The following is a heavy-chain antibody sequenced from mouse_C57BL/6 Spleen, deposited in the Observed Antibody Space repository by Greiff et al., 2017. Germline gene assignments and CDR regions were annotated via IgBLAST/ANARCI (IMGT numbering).Heavy chain of an antibody. D-gene: IGHD1-1*01. CDR1: GFNFKDYY. CDR3: ARSSYYGSSYWYFDV. Sequence: VQLQQSGAELVKPGASVKLSCTASGFNFKDYYMHWVKQRTEQGLEWIGRIDPEDGETKYAPKFQGKATITADTSYNTAYLQLRSLTSEDTAVYYCARSSYYGSSYWYFDVWGTGTTVTVAS. J-gene: IGHJ1*03. CDR2: IDPEDGET. V-gene: IGHV14-2*01.